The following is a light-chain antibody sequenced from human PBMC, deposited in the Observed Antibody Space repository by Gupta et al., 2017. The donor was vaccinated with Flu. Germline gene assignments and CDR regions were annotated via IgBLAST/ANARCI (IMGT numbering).Light chain of an antibody. CDR1: QSISSW. Sequence: DIQMTQSPSTLSASVGDRVTITCRASQSISSWLAWYQQKPGKAPKLLIYKASSLESGVPSRFSGSGSGTEFTLTISSLQPDDFATYYCQQYKSYPATFGGGTKVEIK. CDR3: QQYKSYPAT. CDR2: KAS. J-gene: IGKJ4*01. V-gene: IGKV1-5*03.